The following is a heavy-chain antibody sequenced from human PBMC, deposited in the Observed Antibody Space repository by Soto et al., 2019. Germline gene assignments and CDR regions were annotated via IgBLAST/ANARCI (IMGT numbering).Heavy chain of an antibody. J-gene: IGHJ4*02. V-gene: IGHV3-21*01. CDR2: ISSSSSYI. CDR1: GFTVSSYS. CDR3: ARDLSGATDY. Sequence: PGGSLRLSCAASGFTVSSYSINWVRQAPGKGLEWVSSISSSSSYIYYADSVKGRFTISRDNAKNSLYLQMNSLRAEDTAVYYCARDLSGATDYWGQGTLVTVSS. D-gene: IGHD5-12*01.